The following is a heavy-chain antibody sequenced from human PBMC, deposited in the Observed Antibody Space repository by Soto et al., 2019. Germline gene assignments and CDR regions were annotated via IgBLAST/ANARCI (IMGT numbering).Heavy chain of an antibody. CDR2: ISSSGSTI. V-gene: IGHV3-48*03. Sequence: GGSLRLSCAASGFTFSSYEMNWVRQAPGKGLEWVSYISSSGSTIYYADSVKGRFTISRDNAKNSLYLQMNSLRAEDTAVYYCAREAYNWNYGGAPRGMDVWGQGTTVTVSS. D-gene: IGHD1-7*01. CDR1: GFTFSSYE. CDR3: AREAYNWNYGGAPRGMDV. J-gene: IGHJ6*02.